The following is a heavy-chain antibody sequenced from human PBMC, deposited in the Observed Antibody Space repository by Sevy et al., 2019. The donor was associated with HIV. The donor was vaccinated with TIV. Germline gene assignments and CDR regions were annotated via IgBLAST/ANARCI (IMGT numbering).Heavy chain of an antibody. CDR3: AGQSLGWYNWFDP. D-gene: IGHD6-19*01. J-gene: IGHJ5*02. V-gene: IGHV1-2*06. Sequence: ASVKVSCKASGYNFYIHWVRQAPGQGLERMGRVTPNSGATTYAQRFQGRVARTMDTSISTAYMELSGLKSDDTAIYYCAGQSLGWYNWFDPWGQGTLVTVSS. CDR1: GYNFY. CDR2: VTPNSGAT.